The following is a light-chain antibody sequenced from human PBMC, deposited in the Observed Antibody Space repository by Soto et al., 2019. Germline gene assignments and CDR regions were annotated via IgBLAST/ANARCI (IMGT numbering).Light chain of an antibody. CDR2: DVS. CDR1: SSDVGAYNS. V-gene: IGLV2-14*01. Sequence: QSALTQRASVSGSPGQSITISCTGTSSDVGAYNSVSWYQQHPGKAPKLIIYDVSTRPSGISDRFSGSKSGNTASLTISGLQAEDESDYYCSSYTTSVTYVFGTGTKLTVL. CDR3: SSYTTSVTYV. J-gene: IGLJ1*01.